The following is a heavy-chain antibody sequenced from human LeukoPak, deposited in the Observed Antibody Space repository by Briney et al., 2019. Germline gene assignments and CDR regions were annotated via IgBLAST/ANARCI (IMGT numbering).Heavy chain of an antibody. CDR3: ARAVTSTEGY. J-gene: IGHJ4*02. Sequence: GGSLRLSCAASGFTSSTYWMTWVRQAPGKGLEWVASLNQDGSEKYYVDSVKGRFTISRDNAQKSLYLKMKSLSAKDTAVYYCARAVTSTEGYWGQGTLVTVSS. V-gene: IGHV3-7*03. CDR1: GFTSSTYW. CDR2: LNQDGSEK.